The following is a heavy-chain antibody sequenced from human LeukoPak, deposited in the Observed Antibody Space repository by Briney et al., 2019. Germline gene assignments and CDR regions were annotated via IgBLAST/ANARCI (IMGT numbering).Heavy chain of an antibody. CDR1: GGSISSSSYY. CDR3: DRVVVKEYGSGDDAFDI. V-gene: IGHV4-39*02. Sequence: PSETLSLTCTVSGGSISSSSYYWGWIRQPPGKGVEWIGSIYYSGSTYYNPSLKSRVTISVDTSKNYFSLKLSSVTAADTAVYYCDRVVVKEYGSGDDAFDIWGQGTMVTVSS. D-gene: IGHD3-10*01. CDR2: IYYSGST. J-gene: IGHJ3*02.